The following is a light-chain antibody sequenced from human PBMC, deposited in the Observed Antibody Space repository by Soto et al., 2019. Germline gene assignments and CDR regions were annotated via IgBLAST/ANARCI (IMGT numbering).Light chain of an antibody. CDR2: DAS. J-gene: IGKJ4*01. Sequence: EIVLTQSPATLSLSPGERGTLSCRASQSISSYLAWYQQKPGQAPGLLIYDASNRATGIPARFSGSGSGTDFTLTISSLEPEDFAVYYCQQNTNWPRTFGGGTKVEIK. CDR1: QSISSY. CDR3: QQNTNWPRT. V-gene: IGKV3-11*01.